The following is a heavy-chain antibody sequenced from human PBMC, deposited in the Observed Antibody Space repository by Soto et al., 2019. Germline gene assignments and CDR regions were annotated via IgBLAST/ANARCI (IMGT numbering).Heavy chain of an antibody. Sequence: PGGSLRLSCAASGFTFSSYDMHWVRQATGKGLEWVSAIGTAGDTYYPGSVKGRFTISRENAKNSLYLQMNSLRAGDTAVYYCARGAAGLGFYYFDYWGQGTLVTVSS. D-gene: IGHD7-27*01. CDR3: ARGAAGLGFYYFDY. J-gene: IGHJ4*02. V-gene: IGHV3-13*04. CDR1: GFTFSSYD. CDR2: IGTAGDT.